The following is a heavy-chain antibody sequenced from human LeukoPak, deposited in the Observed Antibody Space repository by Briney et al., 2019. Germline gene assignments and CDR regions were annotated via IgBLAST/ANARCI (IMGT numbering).Heavy chain of an antibody. CDR2: ISSSTSNI. V-gene: IGHV3-48*01. Sequence: GVSLRLSCTGSGFIFNSYGINWVREAPGKGLEGVAYISSSTSNIFYADSVKGRFTISRDHAKDSVLLQMSRLRVEDTALYFCARDGVMAETPFYFDSWGEGALVTVSS. J-gene: IGHJ4*02. CDR3: ARDGVMAETPFYFDS. CDR1: GFIFNSYG. D-gene: IGHD2-21*01.